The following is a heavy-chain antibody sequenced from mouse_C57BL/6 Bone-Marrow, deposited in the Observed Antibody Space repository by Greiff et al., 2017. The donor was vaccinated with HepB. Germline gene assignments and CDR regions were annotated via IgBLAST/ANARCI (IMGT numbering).Heavy chain of an antibody. V-gene: IGHV5-6*01. CDR3: ARRDYDPLRGYFDY. CDR2: ISRGGSYT. Sequence: EVQRVESGGDLVKPGGSLKLSCAASGFTFSSYGMSWVRQTPDKRLEWVANISRGGSYTYYTDSVKGRFTISRDNAKNTLYLQMSSLKSEDTAMYYWARRDYDPLRGYFDYWGQGTTLTVSS. J-gene: IGHJ2*01. D-gene: IGHD2-4*01. CDR1: GFTFSSYG.